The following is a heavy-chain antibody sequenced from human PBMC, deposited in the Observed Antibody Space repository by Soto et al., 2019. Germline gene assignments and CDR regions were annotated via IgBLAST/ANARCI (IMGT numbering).Heavy chain of an antibody. CDR3: ARDQSYSSGWYVDY. V-gene: IGHV1-2*04. D-gene: IGHD6-19*01. Sequence: GASVKVPCKASGYIFTGYYMHWVRQAPGQGLEWMGWINPNSGGTNYAQKFQGWVTMTRDTSISTAYMELSRLRSDDTAVYYCARDQSYSSGWYVDYWGQGTLVTVSS. CDR1: GYIFTGYY. J-gene: IGHJ4*02. CDR2: INPNSGGT.